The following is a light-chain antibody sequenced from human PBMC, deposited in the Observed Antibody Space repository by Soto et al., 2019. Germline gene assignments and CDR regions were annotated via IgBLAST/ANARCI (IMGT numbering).Light chain of an antibody. CDR3: QQYNSYS. J-gene: IGKJ1*01. CDR2: HAS. CDR1: QSISNW. Sequence: DIQMPQSPSTLPASVGDRVPIICRASQSISNWLAWYQQIPGTAPKRLIYHASTLESGVPSRFSGSGSGTEFTLTISSLQPDDFATYYCQQYNSYSFGQGTKVDIK. V-gene: IGKV1-5*02.